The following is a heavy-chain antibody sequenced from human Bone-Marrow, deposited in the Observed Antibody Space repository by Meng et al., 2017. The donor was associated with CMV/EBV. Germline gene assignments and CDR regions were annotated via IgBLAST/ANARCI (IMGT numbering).Heavy chain of an antibody. Sequence: SETLSLTCTVSGGSISSYYWSWIRQPPGKGLEWIGYIYYSGSTNYNPSLKSRVTISVDTSKNQFSLKLSSVTAADTAVYYCARGLTSSIAARPNNWFDPWGQGTLVTVSS. CDR1: GGSISSYY. CDR3: ARGLTSSIAARPNNWFDP. D-gene: IGHD6-6*01. V-gene: IGHV4-59*08. CDR2: IYYSGST. J-gene: IGHJ5*02.